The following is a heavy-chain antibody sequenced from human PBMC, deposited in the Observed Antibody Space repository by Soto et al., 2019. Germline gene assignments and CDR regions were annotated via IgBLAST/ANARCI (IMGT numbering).Heavy chain of an antibody. J-gene: IGHJ4*02. Sequence: QVQLVQSGAEVKKPGSSVKVSCKASGGIFSSYAISWLRQAPGQGLEWMGAVIPILGQAYYAQDLQDRVSITADESTGTTYMGLSSLRSEDTAVYFCARVGGIGAPPGTDYWGQGTLVTVSS. V-gene: IGHV1-69*01. D-gene: IGHD6-6*01. CDR3: ARVGGIGAPPGTDY. CDR1: GGIFSSYA. CDR2: VIPILGQA.